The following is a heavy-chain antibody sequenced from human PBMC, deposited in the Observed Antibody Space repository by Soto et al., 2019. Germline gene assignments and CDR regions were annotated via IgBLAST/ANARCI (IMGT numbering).Heavy chain of an antibody. D-gene: IGHD3-10*01. J-gene: IGHJ4*02. Sequence: ASVKVSCKASGYPFTSYGISWVRQAPGQGLEWMGWISAYNGNTNYAQKLQGRVTMTTDTSTSTAYMELRSLRSDDTAVYYCARAVRNYYGSGSYYNFGYWGQGTLVTVSS. CDR2: ISAYNGNT. CDR3: ARAVRNYYGSGSYYNFGY. CDR1: GYPFTSYG. V-gene: IGHV1-18*01.